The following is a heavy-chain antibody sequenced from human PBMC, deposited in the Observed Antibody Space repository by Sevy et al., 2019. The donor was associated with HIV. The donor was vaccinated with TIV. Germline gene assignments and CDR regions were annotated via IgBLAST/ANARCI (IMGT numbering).Heavy chain of an antibody. J-gene: IGHJ4*02. V-gene: IGHV3-15*07. CDR1: GFTFSNAW. Sequence: GGSLRLSCAASGFTFSNAWMNWVRQAPGKGLEWVGRIKSKTDGGTTDYAAPVKGRFTIARDDTKNTLFLQMNSLKTEDTAVYYCTAEDYYYDSSGYYFEYWGQGTLVTVSS. D-gene: IGHD3-22*01. CDR3: TAEDYYYDSSGYYFEY. CDR2: IKSKTDGGTT.